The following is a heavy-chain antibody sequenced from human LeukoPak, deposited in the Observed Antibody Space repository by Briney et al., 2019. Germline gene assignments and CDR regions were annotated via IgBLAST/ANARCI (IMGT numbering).Heavy chain of an antibody. CDR2: SRNKANSYTT. CDR3: ARAEMYSRSSPIFDY. CDR1: GFTFSDHY. Sequence: GGSLRLSCAVSGFTFSDHYMDWVRQAPGKGLEWVGRSRNKANSYTTEYAASVRGRFTISRDDSRNSLFLQMNTLKSEDTAVYYCARAEMYSRSSPIFDYWGQGTLVTVSS. J-gene: IGHJ4*02. D-gene: IGHD6-6*01. V-gene: IGHV3-72*01.